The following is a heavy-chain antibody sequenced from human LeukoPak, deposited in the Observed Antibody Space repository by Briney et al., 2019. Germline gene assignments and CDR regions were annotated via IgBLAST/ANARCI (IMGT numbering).Heavy chain of an antibody. CDR1: GGSISSYY. Sequence: SETLSLTCTVSGGSISSYYWSWIRQPPGKGLEWIGYIYYSGSTSYNPSLKGRVTISADTSKNQFSLKLNSVIATDTAVYYCARHLTATNFPFDYWGQGTLVTVSS. J-gene: IGHJ4*02. CDR3: ARHLTATNFPFDY. V-gene: IGHV4-59*08. CDR2: IYYSGST. D-gene: IGHD2-15*01.